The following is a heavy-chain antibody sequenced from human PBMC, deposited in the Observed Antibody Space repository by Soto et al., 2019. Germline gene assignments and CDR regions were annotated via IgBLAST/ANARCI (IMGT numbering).Heavy chain of an antibody. CDR2: VFYRGGT. V-gene: IGHV4-39*01. J-gene: IGHJ3*02. D-gene: IGHD2-21*02. CDR1: GGSIITDNYY. CDR3: ARLFTYCGGDCYSVGAVDI. Sequence: QLQLQESGPGLVKPSETLSLTCTVSGGSIITDNYYWAWIRQPPGKGLDWIGSVFYRGGTYYNPSLKSRVAISIDTSKNQYSLNRNSVTAEDTASYYCARLFTYCGGDCYSVGAVDIWGQGTLVTVSS.